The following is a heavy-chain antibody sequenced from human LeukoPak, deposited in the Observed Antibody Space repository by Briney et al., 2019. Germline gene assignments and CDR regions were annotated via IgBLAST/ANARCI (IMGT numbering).Heavy chain of an antibody. J-gene: IGHJ4*02. Sequence: HPGGSLRLSCAASGFTFSTYWMTWVRQAPGKGPEWVANIKEDGSATYYVDSVKGRSTISRDNAKKSLYLQMNSLRAEDTAVYYCARDSPGYLAYDSWGQGTLVTVSS. CDR2: IKEDGSAT. D-gene: IGHD1-1*01. CDR1: GFTFSTYW. CDR3: ARDSPGYLAYDS. V-gene: IGHV3-7*04.